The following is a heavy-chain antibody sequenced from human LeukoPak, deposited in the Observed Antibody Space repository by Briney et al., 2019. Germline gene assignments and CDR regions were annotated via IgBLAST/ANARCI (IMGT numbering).Heavy chain of an antibody. Sequence: SETLSLTCTVSGGSISSYYWSWIRQPPGKGLEWIGYIYYSGSTNYNPSLKSRVTISVDTSKNQFSLKLSSVTAADTAVYYCATRSPYSYGSDYWGQGTLVTVSS. CDR1: GGSISSYY. V-gene: IGHV4-59*08. J-gene: IGHJ4*02. CDR3: ATRSPYSYGSDY. CDR2: IYYSGST. D-gene: IGHD5-18*01.